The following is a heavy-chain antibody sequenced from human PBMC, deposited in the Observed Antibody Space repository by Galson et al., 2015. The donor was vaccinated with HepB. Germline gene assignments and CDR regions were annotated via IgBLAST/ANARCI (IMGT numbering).Heavy chain of an antibody. CDR2: FYYTGNT. V-gene: IGHV4-39*01. Sequence: LSLTCSVPGDSISSRNYYWGWIRQSPGKGLEWIGSFYYTGNTYYIPSLKSRVTISADTSKNQVSLTLASVTAADTALYYCARHNGDNFHYAMDVGGQGTTVTVSS. J-gene: IGHJ6*02. CDR1: GDSISSRNYY. CDR3: ARHNGDNFHYAMDV. D-gene: IGHD4/OR15-4a*01.